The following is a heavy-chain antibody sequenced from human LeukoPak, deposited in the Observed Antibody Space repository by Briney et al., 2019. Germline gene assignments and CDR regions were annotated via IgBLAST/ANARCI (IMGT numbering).Heavy chain of an antibody. D-gene: IGHD3-10*01. CDR1: GFTFSSYW. CDR2: IKQDGSEK. CDR3: ARRMSGSGSYMRRGFDC. V-gene: IGHV3-7*03. J-gene: IGHJ4*02. Sequence: PGGSLRLSCAASGFTFSSYWMSWVRQAPGKGLEWVANIKQDGSEKYYVDSVKGRFTISRDNAKNSLYLQMNSLRAEDTAVYYCARRMSGSGSYMRRGFDCWGQGTLVTVSS.